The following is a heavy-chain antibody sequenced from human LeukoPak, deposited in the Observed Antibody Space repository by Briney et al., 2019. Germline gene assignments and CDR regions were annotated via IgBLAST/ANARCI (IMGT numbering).Heavy chain of an antibody. CDR3: ARRRRSLDIVVVPAAINDDAFDI. V-gene: IGHV5-10-1*01. CDR1: GYRFTNYW. D-gene: IGHD2-2*03. CDR2: IDPSDSYT. Sequence: GESLKISCQGSGYRFTNYWISWVRQMPGKGLEWMGRIDPSDSYTNYSPSFQGHVTVSADKSISTAYLQWSSLKASDTAMYYCARRRRSLDIVVVPAAINDDAFDIWGQGTMVTVSS. J-gene: IGHJ3*02.